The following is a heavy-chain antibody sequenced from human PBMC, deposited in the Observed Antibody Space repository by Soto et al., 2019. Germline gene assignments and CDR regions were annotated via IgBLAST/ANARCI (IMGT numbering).Heavy chain of an antibody. CDR3: SRGLISGSQYSGGWYYFDS. Sequence: SETLSLTCTVSGGSISSGDYYWSWIRQPPGKGLEWIGYIYYSGSTYYTLSLKSRVTISVHTSNSQFSLELSSVTAADTAVYYCSRGLISGSQYSGGWYYFDSWGQGTQVTVSS. V-gene: IGHV4-30-4*01. D-gene: IGHD1-26*01. CDR2: IYYSGST. CDR1: GGSISSGDYY. J-gene: IGHJ4*02.